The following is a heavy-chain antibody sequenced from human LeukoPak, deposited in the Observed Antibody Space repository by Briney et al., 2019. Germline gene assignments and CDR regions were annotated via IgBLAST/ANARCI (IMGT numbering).Heavy chain of an antibody. J-gene: IGHJ6*02. Sequence: PGGSLRLSCAASGFTFSSYWMSWVRQAPGKGLEWVANIKQDGSEKYYVDSVKGRFTISRDNAKNSLYLQMNSLRAEDTAVYYCAREEGSNSYGYDPYYYYGMDVWGQGTTVTVSS. CDR3: AREEGSNSYGYDPYYYYGMDV. V-gene: IGHV3-7*01. CDR1: GFTFSSYW. D-gene: IGHD5-18*01. CDR2: IKQDGSEK.